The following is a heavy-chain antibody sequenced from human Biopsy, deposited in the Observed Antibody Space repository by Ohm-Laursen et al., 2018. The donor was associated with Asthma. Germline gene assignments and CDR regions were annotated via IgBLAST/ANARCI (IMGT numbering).Heavy chain of an antibody. CDR3: AKDWKSLYVQYFFEY. CDR2: ISGDAQRT. Sequence: SLRLPCAAFGFTFSSYALSWVRQAPGKGLEWVSGISGDAQRTYYEDSVKGRFTISRDNSKNTIYLQLNSLRAEDTAVYYCAKDWKSLYVQYFFEYWGQGTLVTVSS. CDR1: GFTFSSYA. V-gene: IGHV3-23*01. D-gene: IGHD5/OR15-5a*01. J-gene: IGHJ4*02.